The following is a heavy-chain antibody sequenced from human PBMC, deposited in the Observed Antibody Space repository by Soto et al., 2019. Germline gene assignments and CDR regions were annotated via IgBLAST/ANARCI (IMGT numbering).Heavy chain of an antibody. CDR1: GFTFSTYV. J-gene: IGHJ4*02. CDR2: IWYDGSST. V-gene: IGHV3-33*01. CDR3: ASEQIGVAGSTYDY. Sequence: QVQLVESGGGVVQPGTSLRLSCAASGFTFSTYVMHWVLLTPGKGLDWVALIWYDGSSTHYAESVKRRFTISRDNSKNTLLLKMNSKGVEDTAVYYCASEQIGVAGSTYDYWGQGTLVTVSS. D-gene: IGHD6-19*01.